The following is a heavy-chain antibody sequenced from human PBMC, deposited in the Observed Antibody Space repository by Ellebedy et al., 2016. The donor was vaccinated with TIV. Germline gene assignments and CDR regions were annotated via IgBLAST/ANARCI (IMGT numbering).Heavy chain of an antibody. D-gene: IGHD6-13*01. CDR2: IFYSGST. CDR1: GGSISGYY. J-gene: IGHJ4*02. Sequence: MPGGSLRLSCTVSGGSISGYYWSWIRQPPGKGLEWIGYIFYSGSTNYNSSLNSRVTISVDTSKNQFSLKLRFVTAADTAVYYCAKVGDGSSLDYWGQGTLVTVSS. V-gene: IGHV4-59*01. CDR3: AKVGDGSSLDY.